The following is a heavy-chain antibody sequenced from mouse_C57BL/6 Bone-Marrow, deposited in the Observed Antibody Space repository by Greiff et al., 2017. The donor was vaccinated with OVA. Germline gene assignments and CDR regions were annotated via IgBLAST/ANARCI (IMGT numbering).Heavy chain of an antibody. CDR2: IHPNSGST. CDR3: AADSQGFAY. CDR1: GYTFTSYW. J-gene: IGHJ3*01. Sequence: QVQLKQPGAELVKPGASVKLSCKASGYTFTSYWMHWVKQRPGQGLEWIGLIHPNSGSTKYNEKFKSKATLTVEKSSSTAYMQLSSLTSEDSAVYYCAADSQGFAYWGQGTLVTVSA. D-gene: IGHD3-3*01. V-gene: IGHV1-64*01.